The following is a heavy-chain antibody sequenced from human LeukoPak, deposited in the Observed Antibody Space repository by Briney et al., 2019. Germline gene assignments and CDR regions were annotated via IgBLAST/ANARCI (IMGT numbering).Heavy chain of an antibody. V-gene: IGHV4-59*03. J-gene: IGHJ4*02. Sequence: SETLSLTCSVSSDSTNTYYWTWIRRSPGKGLEWVGHIYHTGSTDYNPSFKSRVTISIDVSRKTFSLKLTSVTVADTAMYYCVRLRWELLAPYFDHWGQGALVIVSS. D-gene: IGHD2-15*01. CDR3: VRLRWELLAPYFDH. CDR2: IYHTGST. CDR1: SDSTNTYY.